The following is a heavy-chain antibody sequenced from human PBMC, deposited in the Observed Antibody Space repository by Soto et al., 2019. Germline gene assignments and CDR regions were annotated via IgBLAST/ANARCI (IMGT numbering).Heavy chain of an antibody. J-gene: IGHJ5*02. V-gene: IGHV1-18*04. D-gene: IGHD2-15*01. CDR1: GYTFTGYY. CDR2: INANSGNT. CDR3: ARLVVVVAATINNWFDP. Sequence: ASVKVSCKASGYTFTGYYMHWVRQAPGQGLEWMGWINANSGNTNYAQKLQGRVTMTTDTSTSTAYMELRSLRSDDTAVYYCARLVVVVAATINNWFDPWGQGTLVTVSS.